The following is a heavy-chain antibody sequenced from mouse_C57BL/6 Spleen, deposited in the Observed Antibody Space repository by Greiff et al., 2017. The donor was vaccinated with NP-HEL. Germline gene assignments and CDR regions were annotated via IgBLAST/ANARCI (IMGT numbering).Heavy chain of an antibody. CDR1: GYSITSGYY. J-gene: IGHJ2*01. V-gene: IGHV3-6*01. CDR2: ISYDGSN. CDR3: ARNDYGSRGYFDY. D-gene: IGHD1-1*01. Sequence: EVQLQESGPGLVKPSQSLSLTCSVTGYSITSGYYWNWIRQFPGNKLEWMGYISYDGSNNYNPSLKNRISITRDTSKNQFFLKLNSVTTEDTATYYCARNDYGSRGYFDYWGQGTTLTVSS.